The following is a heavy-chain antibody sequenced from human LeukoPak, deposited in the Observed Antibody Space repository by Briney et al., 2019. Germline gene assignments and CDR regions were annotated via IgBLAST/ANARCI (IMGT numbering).Heavy chain of an antibody. CDR3: ARGAGSGSWLVDY. CDR1: GFTFSSYT. Sequence: PGGSLRLSCAASGFTFSSYTMNWLRQSPGKGLEWVSLISTSAGTIYYADSVEGRFTISRDNAKNSLYLQMNGLRDEDTAVYYCARGAGSGSWLVDYWGQGTLVTVSS. CDR2: ISTSAGTI. D-gene: IGHD6-13*01. J-gene: IGHJ4*02. V-gene: IGHV3-48*02.